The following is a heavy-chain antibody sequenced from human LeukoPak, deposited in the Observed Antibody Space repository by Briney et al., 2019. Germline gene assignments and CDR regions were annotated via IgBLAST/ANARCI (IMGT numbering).Heavy chain of an antibody. CDR3: ASSSGASWGYFDN. Sequence: GGSLRLSCSASGFTFSSYSMNWVRQAPGKGLEWVSSISSGSTYIYYADSVKGRFTLSRDNAKNSLYLQMNSLRAEDTAVYYCASSSGASWGYFDNWGQGTLVTVSS. CDR2: ISSGSTYI. CDR1: GFTFSSYS. V-gene: IGHV3-21*01. J-gene: IGHJ4*02. D-gene: IGHD2-15*01.